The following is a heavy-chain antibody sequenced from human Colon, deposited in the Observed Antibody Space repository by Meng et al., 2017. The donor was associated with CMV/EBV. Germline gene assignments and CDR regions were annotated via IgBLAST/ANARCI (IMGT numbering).Heavy chain of an antibody. V-gene: IGHV3-30*02. Sequence: GESLKISCAASGFTFSSFGMSWVRQAPGKGLEWVSCIRDDGGAKSYADSVQGRFTISRDNSKNTLSLQMNSLRPEDTAVYYCTKAWGTDSETGAAGGYYKNYAMDVWGQGTTVTVSS. J-gene: IGHJ6*02. CDR1: GFTFSSFG. CDR3: TKAWGTDSETGAAGGYYKNYAMDV. CDR2: IRDDGGAK. D-gene: IGHD3-16*01.